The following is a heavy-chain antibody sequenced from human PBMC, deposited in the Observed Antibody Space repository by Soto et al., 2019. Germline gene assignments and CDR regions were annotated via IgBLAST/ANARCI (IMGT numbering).Heavy chain of an antibody. CDR1: GFTFSSYS. CDR2: ISSSSSII. CDR3: AREGESFDY. J-gene: IGHJ4*02. Sequence: GGSLRLSCAASGFTFSSYSMNWVRQAPGKGLEWVAYISSSSSIIYYADSVKGRFTISRDNAKNSLNLQMNSLRDDARAVYYCAREGESFDYWGQGTLVTVSS. D-gene: IGHD2-21*01. V-gene: IGHV3-48*02.